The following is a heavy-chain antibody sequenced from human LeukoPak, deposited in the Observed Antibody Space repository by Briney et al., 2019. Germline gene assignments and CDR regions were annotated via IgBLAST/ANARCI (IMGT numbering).Heavy chain of an antibody. CDR1: GGSISSSTYY. V-gene: IGHV4-39*01. CDR3: ARAHITIFSVSFYYYYGMDV. J-gene: IGHJ6*02. CDR2: MYYSGST. D-gene: IGHD3-9*01. Sequence: SETLSFSCTVSGGSISSSTYYWGWIRQPPGKGLEWIGTMYYSGSTYFTPSLKSRVTISVDTSKNQFSLKLSSVTAADTAVYYCARAHITIFSVSFYYYYGMDVWGQGTTVTVSS.